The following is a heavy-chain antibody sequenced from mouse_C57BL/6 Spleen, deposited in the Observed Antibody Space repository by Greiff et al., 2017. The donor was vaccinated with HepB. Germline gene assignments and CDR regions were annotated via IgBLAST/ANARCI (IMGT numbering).Heavy chain of an antibody. CDR3: ARRTAQAPYFDY. J-gene: IGHJ2*01. D-gene: IGHD3-2*02. CDR2: IDPSDSYT. CDR1: GYTFTSYW. V-gene: IGHV1-69*01. Sequence: QVHVKQPGAELVMPGASVKLSCKASGYTFTSYWMHWVKQRPGQGLEWIGEIDPSDSYTNYNQKFKGKSTLTVDKSSSTAYMQLSSLTSEDSAVYYCARRTAQAPYFDYWGQGTTLTVSS.